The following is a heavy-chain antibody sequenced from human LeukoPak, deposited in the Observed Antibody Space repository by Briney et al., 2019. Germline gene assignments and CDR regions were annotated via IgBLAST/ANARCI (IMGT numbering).Heavy chain of an antibody. Sequence: GGSLRLSCAAFGFTFSSCGMHWVRQAPGKGLEWVAVISYDGTNKYYADSVKGRFTISRDNSKNTLYLQMNSLRAEDTAVYYCAKDYYGSGMGFFDYWGQGTLVTVSS. CDR1: GFTFSSCG. J-gene: IGHJ4*02. CDR3: AKDYYGSGMGFFDY. V-gene: IGHV3-30*18. D-gene: IGHD3-10*01. CDR2: ISYDGTNK.